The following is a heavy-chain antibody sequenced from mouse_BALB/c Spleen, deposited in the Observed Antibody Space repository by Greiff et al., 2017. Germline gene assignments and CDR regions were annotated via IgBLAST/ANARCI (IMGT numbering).Heavy chain of an antibody. V-gene: IGHV1-80*01. CDR2: INPGDGDT. J-gene: IGHJ4*01. Sequence: QVQLQQSGAELVRPGSSVKISCKASGYAFSSYWMNWVKQRPGQGLEWIGQINPGDGDTNYNGKFKGKATMTADKSSSTAYMQLSSLTSEDSAVYFCALVPRDCAMDYWGQGTSVTVSS. D-gene: IGHD2-12*01. CDR1: GYAFSSYW. CDR3: ALVPRDCAMDY.